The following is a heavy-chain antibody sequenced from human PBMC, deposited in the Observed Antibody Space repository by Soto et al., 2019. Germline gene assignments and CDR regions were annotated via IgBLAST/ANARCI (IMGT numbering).Heavy chain of an antibody. Sequence: ASVKVSCKASGYTFTSYAMHWVRQAPGQRLEWMGWINAGNGNTKYSQKLQGRVTITRDTSASTAYMELSSLRSEDTAVYYCATLWDIVVVPAANPLDIWGQGTMVTVSS. CDR3: ATLWDIVVVPAANPLDI. V-gene: IGHV1-3*01. CDR2: INAGNGNT. J-gene: IGHJ3*02. CDR1: GYTFTSYA. D-gene: IGHD2-2*01.